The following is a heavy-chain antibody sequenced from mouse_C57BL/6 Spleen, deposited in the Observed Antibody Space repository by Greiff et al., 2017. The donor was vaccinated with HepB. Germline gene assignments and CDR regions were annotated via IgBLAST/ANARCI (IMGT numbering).Heavy chain of an antibody. V-gene: IGHV7-3*01. CDR1: GFTFTDYY. CDR3: ARYGTAQATNAMDY. J-gene: IGHJ4*01. CDR2: IRNKANGYTT. Sequence: EVMLVESGGGLVQPGGSLSLSCAASGFTFTDYYMSWVRQPPGKALEWLGFIRNKANGYTTEYSASVKGRFTISRDNSQSILYLQMNALRAEDSATYDCARYGTAQATNAMDYWGQGTSVTVSS. D-gene: IGHD3-2*02.